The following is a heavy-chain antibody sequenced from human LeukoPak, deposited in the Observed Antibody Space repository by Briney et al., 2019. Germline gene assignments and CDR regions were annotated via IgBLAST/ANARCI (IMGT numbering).Heavy chain of an antibody. CDR2: INPRGGST. D-gene: IGHD3-22*01. Sequence: ASVKVSCKASGYTFTSYYMHWVRQAPGQGLEWMGIINPRGGSTSYAQKFQGRDTMTRDTSTSTVYMELSSLRSEDTAVYYCARGSGRTMIVPQPFDYWGQGTLVSVSS. V-gene: IGHV1-46*01. CDR3: ARGSGRTMIVPQPFDY. CDR1: GYTFTSYY. J-gene: IGHJ4*02.